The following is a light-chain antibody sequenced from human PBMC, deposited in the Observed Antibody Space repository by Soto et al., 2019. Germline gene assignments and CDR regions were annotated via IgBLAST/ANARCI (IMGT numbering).Light chain of an antibody. CDR3: HQYGISP. J-gene: IGKJ4*01. V-gene: IGKV3-20*01. CDR1: QSVSSNY. CDR2: GAS. Sequence: EIVLTQSPGTPSLSPGERATVSCRASQSVSSNYLAWYQQRPGQAPRLLIYGASSRATGIPDRFSGSGSGTEFTLTISRLEPEDFAVYYCHQYGISPFGGATNVDIK.